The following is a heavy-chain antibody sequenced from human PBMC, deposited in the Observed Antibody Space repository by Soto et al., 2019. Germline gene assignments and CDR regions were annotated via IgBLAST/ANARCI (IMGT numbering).Heavy chain of an antibody. CDR3: ARGRVAATPGYFDY. Sequence: TLSLTCTVSGGSISSYYWSWIRQPAGKGLEWIGRIYTSGSTNYNPSLKSRVTMSVDTSKNQFSLKLSSVTAADTAVYYCARGRVAATPGYFDYWGQGTLVTVSS. CDR1: GGSISSYY. V-gene: IGHV4-4*07. D-gene: IGHD2-15*01. CDR2: IYTSGST. J-gene: IGHJ4*02.